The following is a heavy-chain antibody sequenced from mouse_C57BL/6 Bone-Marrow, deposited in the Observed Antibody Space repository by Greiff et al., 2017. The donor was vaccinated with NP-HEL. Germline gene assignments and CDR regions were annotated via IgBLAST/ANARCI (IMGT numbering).Heavy chain of an antibody. CDR3: ARWDYDYDYAMDY. CDR2: INPGSGGT. J-gene: IGHJ4*01. Sequence: VQLQQSGAELVRPGTSVKVSCKASGYAFTNYLIEWVKQRPGQGLEWIGVINPGSGGTNYNEKFKGKATLTADKSSSTAYMQLSSLTSEDSAVYFCARWDYDYDYAMDYWGQGTSVTVSS. D-gene: IGHD2-4*01. V-gene: IGHV1-54*01. CDR1: GYAFTNYL.